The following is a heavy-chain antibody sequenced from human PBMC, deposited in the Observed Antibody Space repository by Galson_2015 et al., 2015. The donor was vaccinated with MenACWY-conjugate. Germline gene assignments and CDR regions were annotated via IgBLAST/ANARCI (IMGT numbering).Heavy chain of an antibody. CDR1: GFSLRTSRAG. CDR2: IYWDDDK. Sequence: PALPTPTQTLTLTCTSSGFSLRTSRAGVGWIRQPPGQALEWLSLIYWDDDKRYSPSLKSRLTITKDTSKNQVVLSMTNMDPVDTATYYCAHSPYCSTTSCYAARAFDAWGQGTVVTVSS. D-gene: IGHD2-2*01. CDR3: AHSPYCSTTSCYAARAFDA. V-gene: IGHV2-5*02. J-gene: IGHJ3*01.